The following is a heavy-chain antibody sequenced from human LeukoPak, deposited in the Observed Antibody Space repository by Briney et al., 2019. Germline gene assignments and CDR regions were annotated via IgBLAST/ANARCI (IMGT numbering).Heavy chain of an antibody. D-gene: IGHD6-6*01. J-gene: IGHJ4*02. CDR3: ARLVGPRGFDY. CDR1: GYTFTSYG. CDR2: ISTYNGDT. V-gene: IGHV1-18*01. Sequence: ASVKVSCKASGYTFTSYGINWVRQAPGQGLEWMGWISTYNGDTNYAQKFQGRVTMTTDTSTRTAYMELRSLRSDDTAMYYCARLVGPRGFDYWGQGTLVTVSS.